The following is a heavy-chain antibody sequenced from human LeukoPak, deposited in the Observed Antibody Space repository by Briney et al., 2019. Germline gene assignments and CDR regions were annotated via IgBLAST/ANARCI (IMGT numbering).Heavy chain of an antibody. D-gene: IGHD3-3*01. J-gene: IGHJ4*02. CDR1: GFTFSSYA. CDR2: ISGGADTT. V-gene: IGHV3-23*01. Sequence: GGSLRLSCAVSGFTFSSYAMSWVRQAPGKGLEWVSAISGGADTTYYADSVKGRFIISRDNSKNTLYLQMNSLRPEDTAVYYCAKETSYDLWSGSVAGDYWGQGTLVTVSS. CDR3: AKETSYDLWSGSVAGDY.